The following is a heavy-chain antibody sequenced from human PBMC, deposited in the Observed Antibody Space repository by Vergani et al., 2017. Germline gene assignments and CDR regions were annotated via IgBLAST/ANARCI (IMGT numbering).Heavy chain of an antibody. CDR2: INHSGST. V-gene: IGHV4-34*01. CDR1: GGSFSGYY. D-gene: IGHD6-19*01. J-gene: IGHJ4*02. Sequence: QVQLQQWGAGLLKPSETLSLTCAVYGGSFSGYYWSWIRQPPGKGLEWIGEINHSGSTNYNPSLKSRVTISVDTSKNQFSLQLSSVTAADTAVYYCARGHPVAGFDYWGQGTLVTVSA. CDR3: ARGHPVAGFDY.